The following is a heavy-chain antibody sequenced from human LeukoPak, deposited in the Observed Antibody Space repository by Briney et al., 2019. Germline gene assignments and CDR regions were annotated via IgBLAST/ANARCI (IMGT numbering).Heavy chain of an antibody. CDR2: IYYSGST. D-gene: IGHD3-16*01. Sequence: KSSETLSLTCTVSGGSISSGGYYWSWIRQHPGKGLEWIGYIYYSGSTYYNPSLKSRVTISVDTSKNQFSLKLSSVTAADTAVFYCARTSIIMIPRWEPDASLYFDYWGQGTLVTVSS. V-gene: IGHV4-61*08. CDR1: GGSISSGGYY. CDR3: ARTSIIMIPRWEPDASLYFDY. J-gene: IGHJ4*02.